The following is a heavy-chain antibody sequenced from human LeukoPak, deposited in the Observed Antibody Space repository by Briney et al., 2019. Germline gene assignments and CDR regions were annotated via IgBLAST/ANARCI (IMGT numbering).Heavy chain of an antibody. V-gene: IGHV4-34*01. J-gene: IGHJ4*02. CDR1: GGSFSGYY. CDR3: ARTDDYGEDTDY. D-gene: IGHD4-17*01. Sequence: SETLSLTCAVYGGSFSGYYWSWIRQPPGKGLEWIGEINHSGSTNYNPSLKSRVTISVDTSKNQFSLKLSSVTAADTAVYYCARTDDYGEDTDYWGQGTLVTVSS. CDR2: INHSGST.